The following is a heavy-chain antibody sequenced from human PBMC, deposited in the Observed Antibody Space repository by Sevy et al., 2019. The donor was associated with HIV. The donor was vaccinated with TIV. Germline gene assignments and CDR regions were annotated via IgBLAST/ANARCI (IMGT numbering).Heavy chain of an antibody. D-gene: IGHD6-19*01. V-gene: IGHV3-23*01. CDR2: IRGSGGST. Sequence: GGSLRLSCAASGFTFSSYAMSWVRQAPGKGLEWVSAIRGSGGSTYYADSVKGRFTIARDNSKNTLYLQMNSLGAEDTAVYYCAKGGSGRIAVAGRGHFDYWGQGTLVTVSS. CDR3: AKGGSGRIAVAGRGHFDY. J-gene: IGHJ4*02. CDR1: GFTFSSYA.